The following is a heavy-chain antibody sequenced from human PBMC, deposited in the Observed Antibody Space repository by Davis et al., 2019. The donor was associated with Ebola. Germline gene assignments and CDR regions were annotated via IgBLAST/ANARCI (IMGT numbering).Heavy chain of an antibody. Sequence: MPSETLSLTCAVYGRSFSGYYWSWIRQPPGKGLEWIGEINHSGSTNYNPSLKSRVTISVDTSKNQFSLKLSSVTAADTAVYYCARGWGYCSSTSCYSLYYGMDVWGQGTTVTVSS. CDR2: INHSGST. V-gene: IGHV4-34*01. CDR1: GRSFSGYY. J-gene: IGHJ6*02. CDR3: ARGWGYCSSTSCYSLYYGMDV. D-gene: IGHD2-2*01.